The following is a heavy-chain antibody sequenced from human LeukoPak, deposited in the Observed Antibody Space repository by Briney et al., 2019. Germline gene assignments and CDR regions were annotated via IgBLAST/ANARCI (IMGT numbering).Heavy chain of an antibody. CDR3: ARGSAPLLRYFDWLSPPLDY. CDR2: IYYSGST. Sequence: SETLSLTCTVSGGSISSYYWSWIRQPPGKGLEWIGYIYYSGSTNYNPSLKSRVTISVDTSKSQFSLKLSSVTAADTAVYYCARGSAPLLRYFDWLSPPLDYWGQGTLVTVSS. CDR1: GGSISSYY. D-gene: IGHD3-9*01. V-gene: IGHV4-59*08. J-gene: IGHJ4*02.